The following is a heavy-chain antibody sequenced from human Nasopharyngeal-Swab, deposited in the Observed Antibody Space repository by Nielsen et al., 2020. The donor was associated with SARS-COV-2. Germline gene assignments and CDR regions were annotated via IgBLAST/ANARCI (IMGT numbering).Heavy chain of an antibody. CDR3: ARDSGAYGSGEIDY. Sequence: WIRQPPGKGLEWVAVIWYDGSNKYYADSVKGRFTISRDNSKNTLYLQMNSLRAEDMAVYYCARDSGAYGSGEIDYWGQGTLVTVSS. J-gene: IGHJ4*02. CDR2: IWYDGSNK. D-gene: IGHD3-10*01. V-gene: IGHV3-33*01.